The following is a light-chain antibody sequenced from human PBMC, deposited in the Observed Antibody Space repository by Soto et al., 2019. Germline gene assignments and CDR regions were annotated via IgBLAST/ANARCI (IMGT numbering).Light chain of an antibody. Sequence: DILMTQSPPSLSASVGDRVTISCRASQTINNYLNWYQQKPGKAPEVLIYAASSLQSGVPSRFSGSGSGTEFTLTISSVQPEDFATYYCQQNYSPVFSFGPGTKVDL. CDR3: QQNYSPVFS. J-gene: IGKJ3*01. CDR2: AAS. V-gene: IGKV1-39*01. CDR1: QTINNY.